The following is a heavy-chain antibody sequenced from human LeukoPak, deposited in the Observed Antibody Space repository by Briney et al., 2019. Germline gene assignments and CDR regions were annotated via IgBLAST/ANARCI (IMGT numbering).Heavy chain of an antibody. D-gene: IGHD2-2*01. CDR2: IYHSGST. Sequence: SETLSLTCAVSGSSISSSNWWSWVRQPPGKGLEWIGEIYHSGSTNYNPSLKSRVTISVDKSKNQFSLKLSSVTAADTAVYYCAREPFSDIVVVPAVSGGMDVWGQGTTVTVSS. V-gene: IGHV4-4*02. CDR1: GSSISSSNW. CDR3: AREPFSDIVVVPAVSGGMDV. J-gene: IGHJ6*02.